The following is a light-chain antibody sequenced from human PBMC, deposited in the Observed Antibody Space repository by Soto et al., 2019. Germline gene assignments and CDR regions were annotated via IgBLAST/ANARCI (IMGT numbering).Light chain of an antibody. Sequence: EIVLTQSPAILSLSPGERATLSCRASQSVSNNYLAWYQQKPGQAPRLLIYGASNRATGIPDRFSGSGSGTDFTLTISRLEPEDFAVYYCQQYGTSSLTFGGGTKVDIK. V-gene: IGKV3-20*01. J-gene: IGKJ4*01. CDR2: GAS. CDR1: QSVSNNY. CDR3: QQYGTSSLT.